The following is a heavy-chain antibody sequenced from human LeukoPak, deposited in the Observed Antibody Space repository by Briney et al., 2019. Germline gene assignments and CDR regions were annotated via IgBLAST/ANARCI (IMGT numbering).Heavy chain of an antibody. Sequence: PGGSLRLSCATSGFTFSDYYMTWIRQAPGKGLERISYITTGASPIRYADSVKGRFTISRDNSKNTLYLQMNSLRTEDTAVYYCARGRNLVASRGYFDYLGQGTLGTVSS. J-gene: IGHJ4*02. CDR3: ARGRNLVASRGYFDY. CDR2: ITTGASPI. D-gene: IGHD2-8*02. V-gene: IGHV3-11*04. CDR1: GFTFSDYY.